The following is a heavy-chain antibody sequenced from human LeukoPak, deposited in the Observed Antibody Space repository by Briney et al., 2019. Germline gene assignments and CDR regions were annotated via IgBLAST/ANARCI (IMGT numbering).Heavy chain of an antibody. CDR2: IYYSGST. CDR1: GGSISSYY. CDR3: AREVQNWFDP. V-gene: IGHV4-59*01. Sequence: SETLSLTCTVPGGSISSYYWSWIRQPPGKGLEWIGYIYYSGSTNYNPSLKSRVTISVDTSKNQFSLKLSSVTAADTAVYYCAREVQNWFDPWGQGTLVTVSS. J-gene: IGHJ5*02. D-gene: IGHD4/OR15-4a*01.